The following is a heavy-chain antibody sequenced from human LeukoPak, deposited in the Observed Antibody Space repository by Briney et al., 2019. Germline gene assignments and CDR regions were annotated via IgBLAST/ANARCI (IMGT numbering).Heavy chain of an antibody. CDR3: AKVGPYYYDSSGYWDY. J-gene: IGHJ4*02. D-gene: IGHD3-22*01. CDR2: ISGSGGST. V-gene: IGHV3-23*01. Sequence: PGGSLRLSCAASGFTFSSYAMSWVRQAPGKGLEWVSAISGSGGSTYYADSVKGRFTISRDNSKNTLYLQMNSLRAEDTAVYYYAKVGPYYYDSSGYWDYWGQGTLVTVSS. CDR1: GFTFSSYA.